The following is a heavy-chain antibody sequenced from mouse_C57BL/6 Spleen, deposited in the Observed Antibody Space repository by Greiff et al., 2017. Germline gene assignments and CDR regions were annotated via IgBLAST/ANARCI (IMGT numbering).Heavy chain of an antibody. Sequence: VQLQQSGPVLVKPGASVKMSCKASGYTFTDYYMNWVKQSHGKSLEWIGVINPYNGGTSYNQKFKGKATLTVDKSSSTAYMELNSLTSEDSAVYYCARDTTVVAFDCWGQGTTLTVAS. J-gene: IGHJ2*01. V-gene: IGHV1-19*01. CDR2: INPYNGGT. CDR3: ARDTTVVAFDC. CDR1: GYTFTDYY. D-gene: IGHD1-1*01.